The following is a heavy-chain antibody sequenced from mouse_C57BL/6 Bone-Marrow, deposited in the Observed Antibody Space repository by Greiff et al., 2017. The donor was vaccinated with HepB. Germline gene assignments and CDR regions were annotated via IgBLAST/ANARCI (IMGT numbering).Heavy chain of an antibody. CDR2: IDPENGDT. D-gene: IGHD1-1*01. CDR1: GFNIKDDY. CDR3: TPGTVPFDY. Sequence: VQLQQSGAELVSPGASVKLSCTASGFNIKDDYMHWVKQRPEQGLEWIGWIDPENGDTEYASKFQGKATITADTSSNTAYLQLSSLTSEDTAVYYCTPGTVPFDYWGPGTTLTVSS. V-gene: IGHV14-4*01. J-gene: IGHJ2*01.